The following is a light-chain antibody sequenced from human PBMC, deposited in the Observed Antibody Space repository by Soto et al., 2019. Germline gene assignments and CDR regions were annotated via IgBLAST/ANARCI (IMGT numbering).Light chain of an antibody. CDR2: DAT. Sequence: SYELTQPPSVSLAPGQTAKITYGGAKIGSKIVHWYKQRPGQAPVAVVFDATDRPSGIPDRISASRPGDTATLTISRVDAGDEADYYCQVWASTAEFFVFGSGTNVTVL. CDR3: QVWASTAEFFV. J-gene: IGLJ1*01. CDR1: KIGSKI. V-gene: IGLV3-21*02.